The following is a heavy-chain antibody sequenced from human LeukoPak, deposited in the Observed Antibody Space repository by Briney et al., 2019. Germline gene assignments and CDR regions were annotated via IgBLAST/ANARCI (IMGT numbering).Heavy chain of an antibody. CDR3: AGMNYYDSSGTYYYYGMDV. D-gene: IGHD3-22*01. CDR2: INPNSGGT. CDR1: GYTFTGYY. V-gene: IGHV1-2*02. Sequence: ASVKVSCKASGYTFTGYYMHWVRQAPGQGLEWMGWINPNSGGTNYAQKFQGRVTMTRDTSISTAYMELSRLRSDDTAVYYCAGMNYYDSSGTYYYYGMDVWGQGTTVTVSS. J-gene: IGHJ6*02.